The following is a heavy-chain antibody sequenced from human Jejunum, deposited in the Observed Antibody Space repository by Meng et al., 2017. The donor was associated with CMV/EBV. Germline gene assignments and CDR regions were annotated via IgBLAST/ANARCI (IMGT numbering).Heavy chain of an antibody. D-gene: IGHD1-14*01. CDR2: MYYDGSQ. CDR3: AFMRGQPRRNYFDF. V-gene: IGHV4-39*07. CDR1: GGFLSSSSNY. Sequence: QVQLQESGPGLVKPSETLSLTCSVSGGFLSSSSNYWGWVRQPPGKGLEWIGNMYYDGSQYYNPSLKSRVSIFADLSRNQFSLRLASVSAADTAMYYCAFMRGQPRRNYFDFWGPGTLVTVSS. J-gene: IGHJ5*01.